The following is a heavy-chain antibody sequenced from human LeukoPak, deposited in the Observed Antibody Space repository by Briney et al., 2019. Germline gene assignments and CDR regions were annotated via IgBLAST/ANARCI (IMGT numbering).Heavy chain of an antibody. V-gene: IGHV3-48*04. CDR2: ISSSGSTI. Sequence: GGSLRLSCAASGFSFSSYGMNWVRQALGKGLEWVSYISSSGSTIYYADSVKGRFTISRDNAKNSLYLQMNSLRAEDTAVYYCARDYSSSYMAVWGKGTTVTISS. J-gene: IGHJ6*03. CDR3: ARDYSSSYMAV. CDR1: GFSFSSYG.